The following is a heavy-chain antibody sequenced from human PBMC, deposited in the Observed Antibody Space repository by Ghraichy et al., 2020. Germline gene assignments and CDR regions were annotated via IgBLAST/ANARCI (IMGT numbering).Heavy chain of an antibody. Sequence: GSLNISCVVSGFPLSSNWMHWVRQAPGKGLVWVSRIDDAGSGTSYADSVKGRFTVSRDDTRNTVYLQMNSLRAEDTAVYYCATVFDFWGQGALVTVSS. CDR3: ATVFDF. J-gene: IGHJ4*02. V-gene: IGHV3-74*01. CDR1: GFPLSSNW. CDR2: IDDAGSGT.